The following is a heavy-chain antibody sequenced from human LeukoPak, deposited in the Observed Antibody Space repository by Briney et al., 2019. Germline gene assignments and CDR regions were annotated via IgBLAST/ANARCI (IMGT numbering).Heavy chain of an antibody. Sequence: GGSLRLSCAASGFTFSSYWIHWVRQAPGKELVWVSRINSDGSSTTYADSVKGRFTISRDNAKNTLYLQMNSLRAEDTAVYYCARSAAAVFSYYSYYLDVWGKGTTVTIFS. D-gene: IGHD6-13*01. CDR3: ARSAAAVFSYYSYYLDV. V-gene: IGHV3-74*01. CDR2: INSDGSST. CDR1: GFTFSSYW. J-gene: IGHJ6*03.